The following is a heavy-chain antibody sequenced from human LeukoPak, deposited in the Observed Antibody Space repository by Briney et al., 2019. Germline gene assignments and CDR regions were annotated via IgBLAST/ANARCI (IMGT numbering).Heavy chain of an antibody. Sequence: GASVKVSCKAAGYTFTDYYMHWVRQAPGQGLEWMGWINPNSGGTNYAQKFQGRVTMTRDTSISTAYMELSRLRSDDTAVYYCARYSSRGGWFDPWGQGTLVTVSS. CDR1: GYTFTDYY. D-gene: IGHD6-13*01. CDR2: INPNSGGT. CDR3: ARYSSRGGWFDP. V-gene: IGHV1-2*02. J-gene: IGHJ5*02.